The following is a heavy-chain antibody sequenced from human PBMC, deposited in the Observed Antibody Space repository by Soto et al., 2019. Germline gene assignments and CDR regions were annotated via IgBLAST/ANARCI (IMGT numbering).Heavy chain of an antibody. V-gene: IGHV3-23*01. Sequence: DVHLLESGGGLVQPGGSQRLACAASGFNFDNYAMSWVRQAPGKGLEWVSGISGGGSRTYYADSVKGRFTISRDNSQNTLYLQMNSLSVEDTAVYYCAKDPNGSAYDLYDFESWGQGTLVTVSS. D-gene: IGHD5-12*01. CDR3: AKDPNGSAYDLYDFES. CDR2: ISGGGSRT. J-gene: IGHJ4*02. CDR1: GFNFDNYA.